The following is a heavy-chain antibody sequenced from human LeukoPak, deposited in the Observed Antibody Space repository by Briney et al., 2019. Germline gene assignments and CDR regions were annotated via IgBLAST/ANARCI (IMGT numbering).Heavy chain of an antibody. CDR3: ASGDPYTPRLHY. Sequence: GGSLRLSCAASGFTFSSSSMNWVRQAPGKGLEWVSYISSSSSTIYSADSVEGRFTISRDNAKNSLYLQMNSLRDEDTAVYHYASGDPYTPRLHYWGQGTLVTVSS. D-gene: IGHD3-10*01. V-gene: IGHV3-48*02. CDR1: GFTFSSSS. CDR2: ISSSSSTI. J-gene: IGHJ4*02.